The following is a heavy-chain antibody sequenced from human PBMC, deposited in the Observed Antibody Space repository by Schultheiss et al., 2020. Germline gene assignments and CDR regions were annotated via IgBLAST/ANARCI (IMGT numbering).Heavy chain of an antibody. J-gene: IGHJ6*02. CDR2: ISYDGSNK. CDR1: GFTFSSYG. V-gene: IGHV3-30*03. CDR3: ARHSPDYYYYGMDV. D-gene: IGHD2-21*01. Sequence: GGSLRLSCAASGFTFSSYGMHWVRQAPGKGLEWVAVISYDGSNKYYADSVKGRFTISSDIADNSVYLQLSSLRAEDTAVYYCARHSPDYYYYGMDVWGQGTTVTVSS.